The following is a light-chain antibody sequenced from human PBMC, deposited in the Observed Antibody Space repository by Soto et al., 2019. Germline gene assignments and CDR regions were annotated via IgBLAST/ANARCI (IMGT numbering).Light chain of an antibody. CDR3: HQYATYPQT. V-gene: IGKV1-5*03. CDR2: EAS. CDR1: ATINTW. Sequence: DIHMTQSPSTLSASVGDRVTLTCRASATINTWLAWYQQKPGKAPKFLIYEASDLQGGVPSRFNGAGSGTEFTLTISSLQPDDFATYYCHQYATYPQTFGQGTKVEL. J-gene: IGKJ1*01.